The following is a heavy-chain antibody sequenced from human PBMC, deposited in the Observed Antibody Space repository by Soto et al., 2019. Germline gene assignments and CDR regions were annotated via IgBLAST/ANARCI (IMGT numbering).Heavy chain of an antibody. Sequence: QITLKESGPTLVKPTQTLTLTCALSGSSLSTTGVAVSWIRQPPGKALEWLALIYWDDDRLYSPSLKNRLTITKDTSRNQVVLTMSNMDPVDTAIYFCAHRSPPAFGSGKNWFDPWGQGTLVTVSS. CDR2: IYWDDDR. J-gene: IGHJ5*02. CDR3: AHRSPPAFGSGKNWFDP. D-gene: IGHD3-10*01. V-gene: IGHV2-5*02. CDR1: GSSLSTTGVA.